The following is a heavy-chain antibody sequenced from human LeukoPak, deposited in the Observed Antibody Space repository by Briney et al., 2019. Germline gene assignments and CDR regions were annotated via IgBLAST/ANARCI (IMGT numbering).Heavy chain of an antibody. CDR1: GGSISSSSYY. J-gene: IGHJ4*02. CDR2: IYYSGST. V-gene: IGHV4-39*07. CDR3: ARGYYDFWSGYYRHFDY. Sequence: SETLSLTRTVSGGSISSSSYYWGWIRQPPGKGLEWIGSIYYSGSTYYNPSLKSRVTISVDTSKNQFSLKLSSVTTADTAVYYCARGYYDFWSGYYRHFDYWGQGTLVTVSS. D-gene: IGHD3-3*01.